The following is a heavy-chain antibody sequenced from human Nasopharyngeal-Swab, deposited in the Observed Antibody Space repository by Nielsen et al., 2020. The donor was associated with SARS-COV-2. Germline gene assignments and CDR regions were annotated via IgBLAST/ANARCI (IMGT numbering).Heavy chain of an antibody. D-gene: IGHD3-22*01. CDR3: ARAYYYDSSGCHFDY. Sequence: VRQCPGKALEWLALIYWDDDKRYSPSLKSRLTITKDTSKNQVVLTMTNMDPVDTATYYCARAYYYDSSGCHFDYWGQGTLVTVSS. J-gene: IGHJ4*02. CDR2: IYWDDDK. V-gene: IGHV2-5*02.